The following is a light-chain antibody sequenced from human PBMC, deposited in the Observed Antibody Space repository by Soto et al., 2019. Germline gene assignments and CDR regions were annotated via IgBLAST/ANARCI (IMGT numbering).Light chain of an antibody. Sequence: EIVLTQSPGTLSLSPGDRATLSCRASQSVDNYLAWYQQKPGQPPRLLIYDASNRATGVPARFSGSGSGTDFTLVISNVEPEDFAVYYCQQRNDWPPRYTFGQGTKLEIK. CDR3: QQRNDWPPRYT. V-gene: IGKV3-11*01. J-gene: IGKJ2*01. CDR1: QSVDNY. CDR2: DAS.